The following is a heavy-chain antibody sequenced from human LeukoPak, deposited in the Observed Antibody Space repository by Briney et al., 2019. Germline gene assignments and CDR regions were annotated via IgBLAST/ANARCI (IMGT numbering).Heavy chain of an antibody. V-gene: IGHV3-21*01. D-gene: IGHD5-18*01. Sequence: GGSLRLSCAASGFTFSSYSMNWVRQAPGKGLEWVSSISSSSTYIYYADSVKGRFTISRDNAKNSLYLQMNSLRAEDTAVYYCAREDSYYFGIDYWGQGTLVTVS. CDR3: AREDSYYFGIDY. CDR2: ISSSSTYI. J-gene: IGHJ4*02. CDR1: GFTFSSYS.